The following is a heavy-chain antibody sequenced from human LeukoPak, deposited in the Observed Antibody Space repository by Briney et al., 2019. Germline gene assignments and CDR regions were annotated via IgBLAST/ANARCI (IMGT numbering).Heavy chain of an antibody. CDR2: ISAYNGNT. V-gene: IGHV1-18*01. Sequence: ASVKVSCKASGYTFTSSGVSWVRQAPGQGLEWMGWISAYNGNTNYAQKFQGRVTMTTDTSTSTAYMDLRSLRSDDTAVYYCARDKCSGPSCYPREPFDIWGQGTMVTVSS. D-gene: IGHD2-15*01. CDR3: ARDKCSGPSCYPREPFDI. CDR1: GYTFTSSG. J-gene: IGHJ3*02.